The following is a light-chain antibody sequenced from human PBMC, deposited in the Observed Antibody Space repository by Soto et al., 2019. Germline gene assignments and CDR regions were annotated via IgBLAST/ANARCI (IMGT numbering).Light chain of an antibody. CDR2: AAS. V-gene: IGKV1-8*01. CDR1: QGISSY. CDR3: LQYYSYLIT. Sequence: RMTRSPSSLSASTGDRVTITFRASQGISSYLAWYQQIPGKAPKLLIYAASTLQSGVPSRFSGSGSGTDFTLTISCLQSEDFATYYCLQYYSYLITFGQGTRLEIK. J-gene: IGKJ5*01.